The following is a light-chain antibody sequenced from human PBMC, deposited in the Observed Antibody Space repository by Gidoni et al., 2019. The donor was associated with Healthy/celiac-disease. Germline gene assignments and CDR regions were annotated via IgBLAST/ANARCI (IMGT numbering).Light chain of an antibody. V-gene: IGLV1-44*01. CDR1: SNNIGSYA. J-gene: IGLJ3*02. Sequence: SGNSNNIGSYAVGWYQQISHGAPKTVMFGNSLPSGIPDRFSGSKSVTTASLTISGLQPEDEADYYCSTWDYSLSAWVFGGGTKLTVL. CDR2: GNS. CDR3: STWDYSLSAWV.